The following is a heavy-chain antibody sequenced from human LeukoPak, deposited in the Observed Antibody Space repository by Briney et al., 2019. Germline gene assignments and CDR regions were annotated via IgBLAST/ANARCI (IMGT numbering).Heavy chain of an antibody. J-gene: IGHJ4*02. CDR3: ARVGGYGGLGY. D-gene: IGHD5-12*01. CDR1: GFIFSDYA. V-gene: IGHV3-33*01. CDR2: IWYDGIHK. Sequence: GGSLRLSCAASGFIFSDYAIHWVRQAPGKGLEWVAAIWYDGIHKYCADSVKGRFTISRDNSKNTLYLQMNSLRAEDTAVYYCARVGGYGGLGYWGQGTLVTVSS.